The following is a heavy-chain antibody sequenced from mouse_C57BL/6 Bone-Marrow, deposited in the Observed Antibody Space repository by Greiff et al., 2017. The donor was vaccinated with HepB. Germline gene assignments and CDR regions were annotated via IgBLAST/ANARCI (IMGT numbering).Heavy chain of an antibody. CDR1: GYAFSSYW. CDR2: IYPGDGDT. CDR3: ARRYGSSPWYAMDY. J-gene: IGHJ4*01. D-gene: IGHD1-1*01. Sequence: QVQLKQSGAELVKPGASVKISCKASGYAFSSYWMNWVKQRPGKGLEWIGQIYPGDGDTNYNGKFKGKATLTADKSSSTAYMQLSSLTSEDSADYFCARRYGSSPWYAMDYWGQGTSVTVSS. V-gene: IGHV1-80*01.